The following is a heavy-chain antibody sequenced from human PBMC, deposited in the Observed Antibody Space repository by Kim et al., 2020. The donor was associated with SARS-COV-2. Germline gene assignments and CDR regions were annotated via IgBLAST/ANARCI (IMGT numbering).Heavy chain of an antibody. J-gene: IGHJ4*02. D-gene: IGHD1-26*01. CDR3: ARDFSGSYYYFDY. Sequence: AQKLQGRVTMTTDTSTSTAYMELRSLRSDDTAVYYCARDFSGSYYYFDYWGQGTLVTVSS. V-gene: IGHV1-18*01.